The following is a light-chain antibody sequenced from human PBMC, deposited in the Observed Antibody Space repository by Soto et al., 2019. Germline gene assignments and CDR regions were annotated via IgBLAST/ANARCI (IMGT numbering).Light chain of an antibody. Sequence: EIVLTQSPGTLSLSPGERATLSCRASQSVSSSNLAWYQQKPGQAPRLLIYGASTRATGIPARFSGSGSGTEFTLTISSLQPEDFATYYCQQLNTYPITFGQGTRLEIK. J-gene: IGKJ5*01. CDR3: QQLNTYPIT. CDR2: GAS. V-gene: IGKV3D-7*01. CDR1: QSVSSSN.